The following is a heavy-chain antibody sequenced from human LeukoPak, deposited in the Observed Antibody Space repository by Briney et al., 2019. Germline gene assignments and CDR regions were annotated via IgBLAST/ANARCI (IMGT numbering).Heavy chain of an antibody. Sequence: AGGSLRLSCAASGFTFSSYAMSWVRQAPGRGLEWVSGITTTGNTYYADSVKGRFTISRDNSKNTLYLQMNSLGAEDTAVYYCASRRYCTSTTCPYYFDYWGQGTLVTVSS. CDR3: ASRRYCTSTTCPYYFDY. V-gene: IGHV3-23*01. J-gene: IGHJ4*02. CDR1: GFTFSSYA. D-gene: IGHD2-2*01. CDR2: ITTTGNT.